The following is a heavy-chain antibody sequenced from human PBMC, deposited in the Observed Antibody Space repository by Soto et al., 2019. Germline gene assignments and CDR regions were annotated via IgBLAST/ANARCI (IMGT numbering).Heavy chain of an antibody. D-gene: IGHD1-26*01. CDR3: ARHHVRGRTIAGAAEF. V-gene: IGHV4-34*01. CDR2: INHSGNT. CDR1: GGSLSGYY. Sequence: SETLSLTCAVYGGSLSGYYWSWIRQPPGKALEWIGEINHSGNTNYNPSLKSRVTISVDTSKNQLFLNLSSVTAADTAMYYCARHHVRGRTIAGAAEFWGQGTLVTVSS. J-gene: IGHJ4*02.